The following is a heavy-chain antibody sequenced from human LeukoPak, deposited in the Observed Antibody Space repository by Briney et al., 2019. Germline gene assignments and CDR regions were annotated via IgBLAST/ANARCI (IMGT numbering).Heavy chain of an antibody. CDR3: AREYCSGGRCYRYFDY. CDR1: GGSISSGDSY. J-gene: IGHJ4*02. Sequence: PSETLSLTCTVSGGSISSGDSYWSWIRQPPGKGLEWIGYISYSGSTYYNASLKSRVTISVDTSKNQFSLKLRSVTAADTAVYYCAREYCSGGRCYRYFDYWGQGTLVTVSS. CDR2: ISYSGST. D-gene: IGHD2-15*01. V-gene: IGHV4-30-4*01.